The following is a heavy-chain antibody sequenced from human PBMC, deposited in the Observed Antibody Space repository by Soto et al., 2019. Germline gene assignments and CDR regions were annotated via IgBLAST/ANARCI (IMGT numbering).Heavy chain of an antibody. V-gene: IGHV4-39*01. J-gene: IGHJ4*02. CDR2: IHSSGRT. CDR3: ARHNWKYGVY. CDR1: GGSISSSSNY. Sequence: PSETLSLTCTVSGGSISSSSNYLAWIRQPPGTGLESIGSIHSSGRTFSNASLKSRVCISVDTSTCQFSLKLRSVTPADTVLYYCARHNWKYGVYWGQGTLVTVSS. D-gene: IGHD1-7*01.